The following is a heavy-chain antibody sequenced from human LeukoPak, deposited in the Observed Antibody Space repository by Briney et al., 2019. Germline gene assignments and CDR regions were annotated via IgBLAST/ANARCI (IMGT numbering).Heavy chain of an antibody. CDR2: INHSGST. V-gene: IGHV4-39*01. Sequence: PSETLSLTCTVSGGSISSGGYYWSWIRQPPGKGLEWIGEINHSGSTNYNPSLKSRVTISVDTSKNQFSLKLSSVTAADTAVYYCARQLPYYDFWAAHGSGYFQHWGQGTLVTVSS. J-gene: IGHJ1*01. D-gene: IGHD3-3*01. CDR3: ARQLPYYDFWAAHGSGYFQH. CDR1: GGSISSGGYY.